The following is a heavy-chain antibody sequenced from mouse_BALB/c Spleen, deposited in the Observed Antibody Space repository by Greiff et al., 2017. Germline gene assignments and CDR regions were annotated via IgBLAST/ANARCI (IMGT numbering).Heavy chain of an antibody. CDR2: ISYSGST. J-gene: IGHJ3*01. D-gene: IGHD4-1*02. CDR1: GYSITSDYA. CDR3: ARRQLGWFAY. Sequence: EVKLMESGPGLVKPSQSLSLTCTVTGYSITSDYAWNWIRQFPGNKLEWMGYISYSGSTSYNPSLKSRISITRDTSKNQFFLQLNSVTTEDTATYYCARRQLGWFAYWGQGTLVTVSA. V-gene: IGHV3-2*02.